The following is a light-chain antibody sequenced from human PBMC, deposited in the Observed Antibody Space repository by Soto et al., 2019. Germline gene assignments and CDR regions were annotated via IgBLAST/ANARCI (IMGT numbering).Light chain of an antibody. Sequence: QSVLTQPASVSGSPGQSITVSCTGTSSDVGGYDYVSWYQQHPGNAPKLLISDVTNRPSGVSNRFSGSKSGNTASLTISGLQTEDEADYYCTSYTSSSTSVFGTGTQLTVL. J-gene: IGLJ1*01. CDR2: DVT. V-gene: IGLV2-14*01. CDR3: TSYTSSSTSV. CDR1: SSDVGGYDY.